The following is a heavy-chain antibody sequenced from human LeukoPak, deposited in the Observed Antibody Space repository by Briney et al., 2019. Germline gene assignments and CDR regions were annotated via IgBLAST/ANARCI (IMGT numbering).Heavy chain of an antibody. V-gene: IGHV1-69*04. CDR3: AIYYYGSGSPSDY. D-gene: IGHD3-10*01. CDR2: IIPILGIA. J-gene: IGHJ4*02. CDR1: GGTFSSYA. Sequence: ASVKVSCKASGGTFSSYAISWVRQAPGQGLEWMGRIIPILGIANYAQKFQGRVTITADKSTSTAYMELSSLRSEDTAVYYCAIYYYGSGSPSDYWGQGTLVTVSS.